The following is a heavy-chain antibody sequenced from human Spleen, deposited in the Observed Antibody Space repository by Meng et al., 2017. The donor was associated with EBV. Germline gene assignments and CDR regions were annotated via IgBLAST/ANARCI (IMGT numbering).Heavy chain of an antibody. D-gene: IGHD4-23*01. Sequence: QVQLVQSGAEVKKPGASVRVSCRTSGYIFTNYNINWVRQATGQGLEWMGWMNPNSGITDYAQKFQGRVTMTRNTSMNTAYMELTSLTSDDTAVYYCARKDGGSSVSAWGQGTLVTVSS. J-gene: IGHJ4*02. CDR3: ARKDGGSSVSA. CDR1: GYIFTNYN. V-gene: IGHV1-8*01. CDR2: MNPNSGIT.